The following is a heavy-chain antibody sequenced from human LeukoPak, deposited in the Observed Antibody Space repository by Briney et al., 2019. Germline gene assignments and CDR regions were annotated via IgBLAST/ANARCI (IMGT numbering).Heavy chain of an antibody. CDR3: ARDQYPRPYQLLWTSSKKKENYYYYYYMDV. D-gene: IGHD2-2*01. V-gene: IGHV4-4*07. CDR2: IYTSGST. Sequence: SETLSLTCTVSGGSISSYYWSWIRQPAGKGLEWIGRIYTSGSTNYNPSLKSRVTMSVDTSKNQFSLKLSSVTAADTAVYYCARDQYPRPYQLLWTSSKKKENYYYYYYMDVWGKGTTVTVSS. J-gene: IGHJ6*03. CDR1: GGSISSYY.